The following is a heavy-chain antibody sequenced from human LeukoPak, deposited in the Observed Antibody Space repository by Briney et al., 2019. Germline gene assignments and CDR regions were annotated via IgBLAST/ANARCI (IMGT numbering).Heavy chain of an antibody. J-gene: IGHJ4*02. CDR3: ARDAPETASGGYVYYFDY. CDR1: GFTFSSYS. CDR2: ISSSSSYI. Sequence: PGGSLRLSCAASGFTFSSYSMNWVRQAPGKGLEWVSSISSSSSYIYYADSVKGRFTISRDNAKNSLYLQMNSLRAEDTAVYYCARDAPETASGGYVYYFDYWGQGTLVTVSS. D-gene: IGHD5-12*01. V-gene: IGHV3-21*01.